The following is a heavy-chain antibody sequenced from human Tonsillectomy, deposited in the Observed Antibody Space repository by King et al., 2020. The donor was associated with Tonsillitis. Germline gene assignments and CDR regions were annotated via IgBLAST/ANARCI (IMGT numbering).Heavy chain of an antibody. J-gene: IGHJ6*03. CDR2: INHSGST. CDR3: ALKEGYYDYVWGSYRPSTLMDV. V-gene: IGHV4-34*01. D-gene: IGHD3-16*02. Sequence: VQLQQWGAGLLKPSETLSLTCAVYGGSFSGYYWSWIRQPPGKGLEWIGEINHSGSTNYNPSLKSRVTISVDTSKNQFSLKLSSVTAADTAVYYCALKEGYYDYVWGSYRPSTLMDVWGKGTTVTVSS. CDR1: GGSFSGYY.